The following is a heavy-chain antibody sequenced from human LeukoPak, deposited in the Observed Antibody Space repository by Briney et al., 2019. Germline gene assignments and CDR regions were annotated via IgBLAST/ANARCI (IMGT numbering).Heavy chain of an antibody. CDR3: ATARWQLVRGNPFDY. Sequence: GGSLRLSCAASGFTFSSYSMNWVRQAPGKGLEWVSSISSSSSYIYYADSVKGRFTISRDNAKNSLYLQMNSLRAEDTAVYYCATARWQLVRGNPFDYWGQGTLVTVSS. D-gene: IGHD6-13*01. CDR2: ISSSSSYI. J-gene: IGHJ4*02. CDR1: GFTFSSYS. V-gene: IGHV3-21*01.